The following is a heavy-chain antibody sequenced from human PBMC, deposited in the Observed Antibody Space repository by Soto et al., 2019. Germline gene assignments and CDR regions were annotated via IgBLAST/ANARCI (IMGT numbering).Heavy chain of an antibody. Sequence: SETLSLTCAVSGGSISSGGYSWSWIRQPPGKGLEWIGYIYHSGSTYYNPSLKSRVTISVDRSKNQFSLKLSSVTAEDTAVYYCARWTYYDSSGYYYVLDYWGQGTLVTVSS. D-gene: IGHD3-22*01. CDR3: ARWTYYDSSGYYYVLDY. V-gene: IGHV4-30-2*01. J-gene: IGHJ4*02. CDR2: IYHSGST. CDR1: GGSISSGGYS.